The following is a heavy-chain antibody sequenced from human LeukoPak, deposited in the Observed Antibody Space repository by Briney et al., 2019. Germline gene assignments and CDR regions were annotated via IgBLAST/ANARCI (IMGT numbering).Heavy chain of an antibody. D-gene: IGHD5-12*01. CDR1: GFTFSSYS. CDR2: IYHSGST. CDR3: ARYSGYHSFDY. V-gene: IGHV4-38-2*01. J-gene: IGHJ4*02. Sequence: GSLRLSCAASGFTFSSYSMTWVRQAPGKGLEWIGSIYHSGSTYYNPSLKSRVTISVDTSKNQFSLKLSSVTAADTAVYYCARYSGYHSFDYWGQGTLVTVSS.